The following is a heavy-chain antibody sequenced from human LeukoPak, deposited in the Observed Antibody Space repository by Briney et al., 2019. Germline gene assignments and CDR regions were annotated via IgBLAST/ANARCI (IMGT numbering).Heavy chain of an antibody. CDR1: GVAISISSYY. V-gene: IGHV4-39*01. Sequence: PSESLCLSCTVSGVAISISSYYWGGGRHPPGKGLGWVGGIYFSGSAYYNPSLTSLVTISVDTSKNHFSLKLSSVTAADTAAYYCARPNGGGYNKNWFDPWGQGTMVTVSS. CDR2: IYFSGSA. D-gene: IGHD3-22*01. J-gene: IGHJ5*02. CDR3: ARPNGGGYNKNWFDP.